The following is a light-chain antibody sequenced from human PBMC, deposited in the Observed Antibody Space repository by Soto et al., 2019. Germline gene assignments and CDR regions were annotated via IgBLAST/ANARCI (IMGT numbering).Light chain of an antibody. J-gene: IGKJ2*01. CDR1: QSIAIY. CDR3: QQTYRTSYT. CDR2: AAS. Sequence: DIQMTQSPSSLSASVGDRVPITCRARQSIAIYLSWYQQKPGKPPKALIYAASTLQSGVPSRFSGSASGTVFTLTITSLQPEDFATYYCQQTYRTSYTFGQGTKLEIK. V-gene: IGKV1-39*01.